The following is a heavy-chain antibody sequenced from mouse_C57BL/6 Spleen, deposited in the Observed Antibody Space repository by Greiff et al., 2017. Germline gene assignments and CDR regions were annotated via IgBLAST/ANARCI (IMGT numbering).Heavy chain of an antibody. D-gene: IGHD2-1*01. CDR3: TRDAIYYGNGAMDY. CDR2: ISSGGDYI. J-gene: IGHJ4*01. Sequence: EVMLVESGEGLVKPGGSLKLSCAASGFTFSSYAMSWVRQTPEKRLEWVAYISSGGDYIYYADTVKGRFTISRDNARNTLYLQMSSLKSEDTAMYYCTRDAIYYGNGAMDYWGQGTSVTVSS. CDR1: GFTFSSYA. V-gene: IGHV5-9-1*02.